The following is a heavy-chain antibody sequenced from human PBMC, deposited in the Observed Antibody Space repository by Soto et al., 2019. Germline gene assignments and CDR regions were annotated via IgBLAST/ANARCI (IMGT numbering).Heavy chain of an antibody. CDR1: GGTFSSYA. Sequence: ASVKVSCKASGGTFSSYAISWVRQAPGQGLEWMGGIIPIFGTANYAQKFQGRVTITADESTSTAYMELSSLRSEDTAVYYCARSYDSSGYYVADAFEIWGQGTMVTVSS. CDR3: ARSYDSSGYYVADAFEI. J-gene: IGHJ3*02. V-gene: IGHV1-69*13. D-gene: IGHD3-22*01. CDR2: IIPIFGTA.